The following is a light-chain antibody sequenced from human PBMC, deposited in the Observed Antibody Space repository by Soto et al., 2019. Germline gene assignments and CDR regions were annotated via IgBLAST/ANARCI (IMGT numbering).Light chain of an antibody. Sequence: DIQMTQSPSTLSASVGDRITITCRASQSISSWLAWYQQKPGKAPKLLIYEAASIESGVPSRFSGSGSGTEFTLTISSLQPDDFAAYYCQQYINSLRTFGQGTKVEIK. CDR1: QSISSW. CDR2: EAA. J-gene: IGKJ1*01. CDR3: QQYINSLRT. V-gene: IGKV1-5*03.